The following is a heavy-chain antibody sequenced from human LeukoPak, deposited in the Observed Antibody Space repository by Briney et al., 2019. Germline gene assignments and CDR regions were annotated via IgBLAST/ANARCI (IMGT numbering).Heavy chain of an antibody. J-gene: IGHJ3*02. Sequence: SETLSLTCTVSGGSIGSYFWSWIREPTGKGLEWIGYIYYSGSTNYNPSLKRRVTISIDTSKNQFSLKLTSVTAADTAVYYCARRNDFGIWGQGTMVTVSS. CDR3: ARRNDFGI. CDR1: GGSIGSYF. CDR2: IYYSGST. V-gene: IGHV4-59*08.